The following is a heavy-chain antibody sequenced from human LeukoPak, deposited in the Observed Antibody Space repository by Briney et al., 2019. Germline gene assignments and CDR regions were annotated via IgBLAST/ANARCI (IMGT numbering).Heavy chain of an antibody. D-gene: IGHD2-15*01. CDR1: GYTFTSYA. CDR2: ISAYNGNT. CDR3: AREAVVVVAATDYYYYYMDV. J-gene: IGHJ6*03. Sequence: ASVKVSCKASGYTFTSYAMNWVRQAPGQGLEWMGWISAYNGNTNYAQKLQGRVTMTTDTSTSTAYMELRSLRSDDTAVYYCAREAVVVVAATDYYYYYMDVWGKGTTVTISS. V-gene: IGHV1-18*01.